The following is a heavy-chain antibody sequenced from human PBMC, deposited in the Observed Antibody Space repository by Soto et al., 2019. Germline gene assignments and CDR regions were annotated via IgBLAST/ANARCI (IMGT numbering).Heavy chain of an antibody. CDR1: GFTFSSYG. CDR2: IWYDGSNK. CDR3: ARGGGMCDYGDYCPTPFDY. V-gene: IGHV3-33*01. J-gene: IGHJ4*02. Sequence: GGSVRLSCAASGFTFSSYGMHWVRQAPGKGLEWVAVIWYDGSNKYYADSVKGRFTISRDNSKNTLYLQMNSLRAEDTAVYYCARGGGMCDYGDYCPTPFDYWGQGTLVTVSS. D-gene: IGHD4-17*01.